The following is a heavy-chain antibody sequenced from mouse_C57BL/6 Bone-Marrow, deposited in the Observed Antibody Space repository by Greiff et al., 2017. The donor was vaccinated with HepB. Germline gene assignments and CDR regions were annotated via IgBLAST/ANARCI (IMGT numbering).Heavy chain of an antibody. CDR1: GFTFSNYW. J-gene: IGHJ4*01. V-gene: IGHV6-3*01. Sequence: EVKLMESGGGLVQPGGSMKLSCVASGFTFSNYWMNWVRQSPEKGLEWVAQIRLKSDNYATHYAESVKGRFTISRDDSKSSVYLQMNNLRAEDTGIYYCTGPYYYGSRPGAMDYWGQGTSVTVSS. CDR2: IRLKSDNYAT. D-gene: IGHD1-1*01. CDR3: TGPYYYGSRPGAMDY.